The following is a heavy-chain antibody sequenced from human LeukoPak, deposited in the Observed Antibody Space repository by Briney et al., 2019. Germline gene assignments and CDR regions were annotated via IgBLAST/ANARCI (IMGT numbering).Heavy chain of an antibody. V-gene: IGHV4-61*01. CDR1: GGSVSSGSYY. Sequence: SETLSLTCTVSGGSVSSGSYYWSWIRQPPGKGLEWIGYIYYSGSTNYNPSPKSRVTISVDTSKNQFSLKLSSVTAADTAVYYCARDRLFGGEQWGQGTLVTVSS. CDR2: IYYSGST. J-gene: IGHJ4*02. D-gene: IGHD3-16*01. CDR3: ARDRLFGGEQ.